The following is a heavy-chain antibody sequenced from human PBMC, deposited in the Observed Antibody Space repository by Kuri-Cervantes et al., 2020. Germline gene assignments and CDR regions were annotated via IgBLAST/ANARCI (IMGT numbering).Heavy chain of an antibody. V-gene: IGHV3-33*08. CDR3: ARVGTGTSWSYFDY. CDR2: IWYDGSNK. D-gene: IGHD1-7*01. Sequence: GESLKISCAASGFTFDDYGMHWVRQAPGKGLEWVAVIWYDGSNKYYADSVKGRFTISRDNSKNTLYLQMNSLRAEDTAVYYCARVGTGTSWSYFDYWGQGTLVTVSS. J-gene: IGHJ4*02. CDR1: GFTFDDYG.